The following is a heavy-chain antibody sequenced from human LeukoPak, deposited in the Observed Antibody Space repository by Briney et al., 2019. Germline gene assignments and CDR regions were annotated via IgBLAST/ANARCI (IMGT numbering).Heavy chain of an antibody. V-gene: IGHV1-69*11. CDR2: IIPILSQS. CDR3: ATGGAYRDAFDI. D-gene: IGHD3-10*01. Sequence: GASVKVSCKTSGGTSSTYSINWVRQAPGQGLEWMGRIIPILSQSDYAQKFQGTVSITADEFTETAYMELSSLRSDDTAVYYCATGGAYRDAFDIWGQGTMVTVSS. J-gene: IGHJ3*02. CDR1: GGTSSTYS.